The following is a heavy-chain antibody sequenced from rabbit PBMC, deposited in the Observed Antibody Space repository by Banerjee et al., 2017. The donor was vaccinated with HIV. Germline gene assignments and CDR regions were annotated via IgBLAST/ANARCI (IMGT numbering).Heavy chain of an antibody. V-gene: IGHV1S47*01. Sequence: QEQLVESGGGLVQPGGSLKLSWKASGFDFSSYGVSWVRQAPGTGLEWIGYITYGGSAYYASWVKGRFTISRDNAQNTVSMKLNSLTAADTATYFCLRRWHSTDLWGPGTLVTVS. CDR1: GFDFSSYG. D-gene: IGHD7-1*01. CDR3: LRRWHSTDL. CDR2: ITYGGSA. J-gene: IGHJ4*01.